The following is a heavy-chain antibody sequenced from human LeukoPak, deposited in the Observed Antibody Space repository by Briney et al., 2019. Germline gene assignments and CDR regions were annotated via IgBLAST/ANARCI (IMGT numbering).Heavy chain of an antibody. CDR1: GDSLSTYY. CDR3: ARRGSHYYMDV. CDR2: IHYSGRT. Sequence: PSETLSLTCTVSGDSLSTYYWTWIRQPPGRGLEWIGYIHYSGRTDYNPSLKSRVTISVDTSKNQFSLRLTSVTAADTAVYYCARRGSHYYMDVWGKGTTVTVSS. D-gene: IGHD1-26*01. J-gene: IGHJ6*03. V-gene: IGHV4-59*12.